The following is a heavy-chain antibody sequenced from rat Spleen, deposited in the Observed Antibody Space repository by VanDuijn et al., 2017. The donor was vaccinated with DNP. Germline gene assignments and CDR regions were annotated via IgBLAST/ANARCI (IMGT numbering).Heavy chain of an antibody. V-gene: IGHV5S10*01. CDR1: GFTFSDYA. J-gene: IGHJ3*01. D-gene: IGHD1-7*01. Sequence: EVQLVESGGGLVQPGNSLKLSCAASGFTFSDYAMAWVRQSPKKGLEWVATIIYDGSNTYYRDSVRGRFTISRDYARSTLYLQMDSQRSEDTATYYCATSSYYGYDYGFAYWCQGTLVTVSS. CDR3: ATSSYYGYDYGFAY. CDR2: IIYDGSNT.